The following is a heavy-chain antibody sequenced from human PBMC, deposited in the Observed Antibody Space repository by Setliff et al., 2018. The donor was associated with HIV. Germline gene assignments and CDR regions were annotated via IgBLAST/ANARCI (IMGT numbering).Heavy chain of an antibody. CDR2: IIPIFGTA. V-gene: IGHV1-69*05. J-gene: IGHJ4*02. Sequence: GASVKVSCKASGGTFSSCAISWVRQAPGQGLEWVGGIIPIFGTANYAQKFQGRVTITTDESTSTAYMELSSLRSEDTTVYYCARVRSGSYGGRAYFDYWGQGTLVTVSS. CDR1: GGTFSSCA. CDR3: ARVRSGSYGGRAYFDY. D-gene: IGHD1-26*01.